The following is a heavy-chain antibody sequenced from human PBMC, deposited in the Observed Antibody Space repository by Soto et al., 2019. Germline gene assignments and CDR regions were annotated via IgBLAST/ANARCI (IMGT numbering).Heavy chain of an antibody. V-gene: IGHV4-4*02. J-gene: IGHJ4*02. CDR2: IHHSGAT. Sequence: QVRLQESGPGLVKPSGTLSLTCLVSGGSMSSPNWWTWVRQAPVKRLEWIAEIHHSGATNYSPSLKSRAVISIDTSNNQFSLQLTSVTAADTAVYYCATGSPYYYGSGGMWDSWGRGALVTVSS. CDR3: ATGSPYYYGSGGMWDS. D-gene: IGHD3-10*01. CDR1: GGSMSSPNW.